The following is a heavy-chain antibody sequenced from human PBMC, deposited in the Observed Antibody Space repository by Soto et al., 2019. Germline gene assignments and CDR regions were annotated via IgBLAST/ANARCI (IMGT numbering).Heavy chain of an antibody. J-gene: IGHJ5*02. V-gene: IGHV4-59*01. CDR3: ATDKYCSGGSCRKNWFDP. CDR2: IYDDGSA. Sequence: PSETLSLTCTVSGGSISSSYWSWIRQPPGKGLEWLAYIYDDGSANYNPSLKSRATISLDMSKNQFSLKLTSVTAADTAVYYCATDKYCSGGSCRKNWFDPWGQGTLVTVSS. D-gene: IGHD2-15*01. CDR1: GGSISSSY.